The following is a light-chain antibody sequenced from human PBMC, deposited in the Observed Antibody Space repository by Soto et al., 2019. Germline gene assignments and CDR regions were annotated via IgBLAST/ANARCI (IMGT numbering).Light chain of an antibody. V-gene: IGKV2-28*01. J-gene: IGKJ2*01. CDR3: MQALQSPYT. CDR2: LGS. CDR1: QSLLHSNGYNY. Sequence: DIVMTQSPLSLPVTPGEPASISCRSSQSLLHSNGYNYLDWYLQKPGQSPQFLISLGSNRASGVPARFSGSGSATDFTLNIARVEAEDFGVYYCMQALQSPYTFGQGTKLEIK.